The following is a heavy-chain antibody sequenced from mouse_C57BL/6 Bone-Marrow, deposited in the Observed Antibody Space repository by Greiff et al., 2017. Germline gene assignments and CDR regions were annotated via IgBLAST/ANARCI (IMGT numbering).Heavy chain of an antibody. D-gene: IGHD1-1*01. CDR1: GYTFTTYP. Sequence: QVQLKESGAELVKPGASVKMSCKASGYTFTTYPIEWMKQNHGKSLEWIGNFHPYNDDTKYNEKFKGKATLTVEKSSSTVYLELSRLTSDDSAVYYCARKGSYYYGSSSPWFAYWGQGTLVTVSA. V-gene: IGHV1-47*01. CDR3: ARKGSYYYGSSSPWFAY. CDR2: FHPYNDDT. J-gene: IGHJ3*01.